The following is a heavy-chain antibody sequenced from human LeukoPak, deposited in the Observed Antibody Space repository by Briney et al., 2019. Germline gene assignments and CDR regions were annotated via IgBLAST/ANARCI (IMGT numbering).Heavy chain of an antibody. CDR3: ARTTVESGRYDAFDI. CDR1: GFTFSSYA. CDR2: LYSGGSA. J-gene: IGHJ3*02. V-gene: IGHV3-53*01. D-gene: IGHD4-23*01. Sequence: GGSLRLSCAASGFTFSSYAMSWVRQASEKGLEWVSILYSGGSAYYADSVKGRFTISRDNSKNTLYLQMNSLRVEDTAVYYCARTTVESGRYDAFDIWGQGTLVSVSS.